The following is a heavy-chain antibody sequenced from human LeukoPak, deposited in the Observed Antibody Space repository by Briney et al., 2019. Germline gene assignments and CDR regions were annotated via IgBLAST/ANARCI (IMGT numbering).Heavy chain of an antibody. CDR3: ARKVYGSSWPTTVGFDQ. CDR1: GFTFSSYS. CDR2: ISSSSGYI. Sequence: GGSLRLSCAASGFTFSSYSMNWVRQAPGKGLEWVSSISSSSGYIYYADSVKGRFTISRDNAKNSLYLQMNSLTAEDTAIFYCARKVYGSSWPTTVGFDQWGQGTLVTVSS. J-gene: IGHJ4*02. V-gene: IGHV3-21*01. D-gene: IGHD6-13*01.